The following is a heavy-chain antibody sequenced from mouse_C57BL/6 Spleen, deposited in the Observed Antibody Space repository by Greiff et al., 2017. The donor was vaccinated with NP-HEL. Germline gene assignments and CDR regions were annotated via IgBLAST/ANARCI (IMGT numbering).Heavy chain of an antibody. D-gene: IGHD1-1*01. CDR1: GYAFSSSW. J-gene: IGHJ2*01. CDR3: ARWGSPTVVDYFDY. V-gene: IGHV1-82*01. Sequence: QVQLQQSGPELVKPGASVKISCKASGYAFSSSWMNWVKQRPGKGLEWIGRIYPGDGDTNYNGKFKGKATLTADKSSSTAYMQLSSLTSEDSAVYFCARWGSPTVVDYFDYWGQGTTLTVSS. CDR2: IYPGDGDT.